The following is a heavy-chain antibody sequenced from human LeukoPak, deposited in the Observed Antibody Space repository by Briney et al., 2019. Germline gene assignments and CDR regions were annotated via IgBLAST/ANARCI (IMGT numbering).Heavy chain of an antibody. CDR1: GYTFTSYY. CDR3: ARSNYDILTGLY. J-gene: IGHJ4*02. V-gene: IGHV1-46*01. Sequence: ASVKVSCKASGYTFTSYYMHWVRQAPGQGLEWMGIINPSGGSTSYAQKFQGRVTMTRDTSTSTVYMELSSLRSEDTAVHYCARSNYDILTGLYWGQGTLVTVSS. CDR2: INPSGGST. D-gene: IGHD3-9*01.